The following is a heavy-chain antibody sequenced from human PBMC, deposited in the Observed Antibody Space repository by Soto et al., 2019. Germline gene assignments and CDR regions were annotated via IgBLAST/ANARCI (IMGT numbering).Heavy chain of an antibody. V-gene: IGHV3-21*01. J-gene: IGHJ6*02. Sequence: GGSLRLSCAASGFTFSSYSMNWVRQAPGKGLEWVSSISSSSSYIYYADSVKGRFTISRDNAKNSLYLQMNSLRAEDTAVYYCARFYIRYAGNWNGMDVWGQGTTVTVSS. CDR2: ISSSSSYI. CDR3: ARFYIRYAGNWNGMDV. D-gene: IGHD2-2*01. CDR1: GFTFSSYS.